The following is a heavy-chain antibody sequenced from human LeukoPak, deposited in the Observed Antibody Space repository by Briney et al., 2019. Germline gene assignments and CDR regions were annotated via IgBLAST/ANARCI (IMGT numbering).Heavy chain of an antibody. CDR2: IYYSGSA. J-gene: IGHJ4*02. Sequence: SETLSLTCTVSGGSISSSSYYWGWIRQPPGKVLEWIGSIYYSGSAYYNPSLKSRVTISVDTSKNQFSLKLSSVTAADTAVYYCARGHDFWSGSPTHFDYWGQGTLVTVSS. D-gene: IGHD3-3*01. CDR1: GGSISSSSYY. V-gene: IGHV4-39*07. CDR3: ARGHDFWSGSPTHFDY.